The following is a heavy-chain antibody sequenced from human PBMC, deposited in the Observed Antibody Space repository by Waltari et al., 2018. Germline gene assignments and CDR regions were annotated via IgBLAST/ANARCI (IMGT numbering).Heavy chain of an antibody. V-gene: IGHV4-38-2*01. Sequence: QVQLQESGPGLMKPSETLSLTCAVSGYSISSGYYWGWIRQPPGKGLEWIGSIYHSGSTYYNPSLKSRVTISVDTSKNQFSLKLSSVTAADTAVYYCARGQQRNYDFWSGYYPANWFDPWGQGTLVTVSS. CDR3: ARGQQRNYDFWSGYYPANWFDP. CDR2: IYHSGST. CDR1: GYSISSGYY. D-gene: IGHD3-3*01. J-gene: IGHJ5*02.